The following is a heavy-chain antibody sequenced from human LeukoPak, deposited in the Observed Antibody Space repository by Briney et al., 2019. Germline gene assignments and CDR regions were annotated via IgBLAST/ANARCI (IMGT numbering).Heavy chain of an antibody. V-gene: IGHV5-51*01. Sequence: GESLKISCKASGYRFTSYWIGWLRHMPGKGLECMGIIHPGDSETRYSPSFQGKVTISADKHISTDYLQWSGLKASDTAMYYCARRLGATQPYFDFWGQGALVTVSS. CDR1: GYRFTSYW. CDR3: ARRLGATQPYFDF. CDR2: IHPGDSET. J-gene: IGHJ4*02. D-gene: IGHD1-26*01.